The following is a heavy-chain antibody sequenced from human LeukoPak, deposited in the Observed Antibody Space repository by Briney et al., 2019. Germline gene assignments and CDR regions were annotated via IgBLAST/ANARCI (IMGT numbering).Heavy chain of an antibody. CDR3: ARSGVGKGYNSHWYLDL. V-gene: IGHV4-59*08. J-gene: IGHJ2*01. D-gene: IGHD5-24*01. CDR1: GGSISNYY. Sequence: SETLSLTCTVSGGSISNYYWSWIRQPPGKGLEWIGYIFYSGSTNYNPSLKSRVTISVDTSKNHFSLNLSSVTAADTAVYYCARSGVGKGYNSHWYLDLWGRGTLVTVSS. CDR2: IFYSGST.